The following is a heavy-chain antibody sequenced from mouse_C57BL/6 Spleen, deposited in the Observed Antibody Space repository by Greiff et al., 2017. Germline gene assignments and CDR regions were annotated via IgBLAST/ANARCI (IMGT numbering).Heavy chain of an antibody. CDR1: GFTFSDAW. CDR2: IRNKANNHAT. CDR3: TRLFPLFYEGRLAY. Sequence: EVQLQESGGGLVQPGGSMKLSCAASGFTFSDAWMDWVRQSPEKGLEWVAEIRNKANNHATYYAESVKGRFTISRDDSKSSVYLQMNSLRADDTDIYDCTRLFPLFYEGRLAYWGQGTLVTVSA. V-gene: IGHV6-6*01. D-gene: IGHD2-3*01. J-gene: IGHJ3*01.